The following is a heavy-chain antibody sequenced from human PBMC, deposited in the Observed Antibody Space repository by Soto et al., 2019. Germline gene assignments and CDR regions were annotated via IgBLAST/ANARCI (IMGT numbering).Heavy chain of an antibody. CDR3: ARDGERYSGRYEQEWPFFDY. CDR2: ISYDGSNK. D-gene: IGHD1-26*01. Sequence: GGSLRLSCAASGFTFSSYAMHWVRQAPGKGLEWVAVISYDGSNKYYADSVKGRFTISRDNSKNTLYLQMNSLRAEDTAVYYCARDGERYSGRYEQEWPFFDYWGQGTLVTVSS. V-gene: IGHV3-30-3*01. CDR1: GFTFSSYA. J-gene: IGHJ4*02.